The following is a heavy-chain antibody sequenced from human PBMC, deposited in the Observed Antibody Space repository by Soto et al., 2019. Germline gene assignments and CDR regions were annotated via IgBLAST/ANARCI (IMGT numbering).Heavy chain of an antibody. CDR2: IYYSGST. Sequence: SETLSLTCTVSGGSISSYYWSWIRQPPGKGLEWIGYIYYSGSTNYNPSLKSRVTISVDTSKNQFSLKLSSVTAADTAVYYCARLHNSSHLRYYYYYMDVWGKGTTVTVSS. V-gene: IGHV4-59*08. CDR1: GGSISSYY. D-gene: IGHD6-13*01. CDR3: ARLHNSSHLRYYYYYMDV. J-gene: IGHJ6*03.